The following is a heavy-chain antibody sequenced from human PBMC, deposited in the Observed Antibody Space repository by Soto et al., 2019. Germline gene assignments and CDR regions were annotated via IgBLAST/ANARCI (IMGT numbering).Heavy chain of an antibody. CDR1: GGSISSSSYY. Sequence: QLQLQESGPGLVKPSETLSLTCTVSGGSISSSSYYWGWIRQPPGKGLEWIGSIYYSGSTYYNPSLKSRVTISVDTSKNHFSLKLSSVTGADSAVYYCATSEDFDYWGQGTLVTVSS. CDR3: ATSEDFDY. J-gene: IGHJ4*02. V-gene: IGHV4-39*01. CDR2: IYYSGST.